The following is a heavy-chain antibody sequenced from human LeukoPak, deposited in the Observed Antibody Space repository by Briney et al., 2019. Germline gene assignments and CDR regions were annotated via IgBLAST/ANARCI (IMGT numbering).Heavy chain of an antibody. J-gene: IGHJ3*02. CDR1: GYTFATYA. CDR2: SNAGNGNT. D-gene: IGHD2/OR15-2a*01. V-gene: IGHV1-3*02. Sequence: ASVKVSCKASGYTFATYAMHWVRQAPGQRLEWMGWSNAGNGNTKYSQEFQGRVTITGDTSASTAYMELSSLRSEDMAVYYCVREAPFGAFDIWGQGTMVTVSS. CDR3: VREAPFGAFDI.